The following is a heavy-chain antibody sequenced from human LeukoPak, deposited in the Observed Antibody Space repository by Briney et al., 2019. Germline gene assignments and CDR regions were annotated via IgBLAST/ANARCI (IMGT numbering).Heavy chain of an antibody. CDR2: IKQDGSEK. J-gene: IGHJ4*02. CDR3: ARGRECSGTGCYLPGIY. D-gene: IGHD2-2*01. CDR1: GYIFSTYW. V-gene: IGHV3-7*01. Sequence: QTGGSLRLSCVGSGYIFSTYWMNWVRQAPGKGLEWVANIKQDGSEKYHVDSVKGRFTISRDNAKNSLYLQMDSLRVEDTAVYYCARGRECSGTGCYLPGIYGGQGILVTVSS.